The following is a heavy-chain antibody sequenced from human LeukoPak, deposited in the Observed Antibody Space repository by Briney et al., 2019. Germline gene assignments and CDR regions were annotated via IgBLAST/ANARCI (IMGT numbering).Heavy chain of an antibody. CDR2: LLYSGFT. CDR1: GVSISSTNYF. CDR3: ARGISSSSSSGPWGCAFDI. J-gene: IGHJ3*02. V-gene: IGHV4-39*07. D-gene: IGHD6-19*01. Sequence: PSETLSLTCSVSGVSISSTNYFWGWIRQPPGKGLEWIGGLLYSGFTYYHPSLKSRVTISVDTSKNQFSLKLSSVTAADTAVYYCARGISSSSSSGPWGCAFDIWGQGTMVTVSS.